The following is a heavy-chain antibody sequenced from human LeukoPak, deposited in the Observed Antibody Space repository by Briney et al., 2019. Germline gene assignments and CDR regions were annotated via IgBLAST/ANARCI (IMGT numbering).Heavy chain of an antibody. Sequence: SVKVSFKASGGTFSSYAISWVRQAPGQGLEWMGGIIPIFGTANYAQKFQGGVTITADESASTAYMELSSLRSEDTAVYYCARDQDCSGGTCYSPNFDDWGQGTQVTVSS. CDR1: GGTFSSYA. J-gene: IGHJ4*02. CDR2: IIPIFGTA. V-gene: IGHV1-69*01. CDR3: ARDQDCSGGTCYSPNFDD. D-gene: IGHD2-15*01.